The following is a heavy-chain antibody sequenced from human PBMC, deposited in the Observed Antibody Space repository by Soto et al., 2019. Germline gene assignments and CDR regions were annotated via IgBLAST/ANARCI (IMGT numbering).Heavy chain of an antibody. Sequence: SETLSLTCTVSGGSISSYYWSWIRQPPGKGLEWIGYIYYSGSTNYNPSLKSRVTISVDTSKNQFSLKLSSVTAADTAVYYCARVKRIAAAGTFIDYWGQGTLVTVSS. CDR1: GGSISSYY. CDR2: IYYSGST. D-gene: IGHD6-13*01. V-gene: IGHV4-59*01. J-gene: IGHJ4*02. CDR3: ARVKRIAAAGTFIDY.